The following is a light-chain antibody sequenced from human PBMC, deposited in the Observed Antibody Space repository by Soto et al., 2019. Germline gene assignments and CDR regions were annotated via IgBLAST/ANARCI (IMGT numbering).Light chain of an antibody. V-gene: IGLV1-44*01. CDR1: RSNIGSNT. J-gene: IGLJ1*01. Sequence: QPVLTQPPSASGTPGQRVTVSCSGSRSNIGSNTVSWYQQLPGTAPKLLIYNSDQRPSGVPDRFSGSKSGTSASLAISGLQSGDEADYYCAAWDDSLLGFYVFGTGTKVTVL. CDR2: NSD. CDR3: AAWDDSLLGFYV.